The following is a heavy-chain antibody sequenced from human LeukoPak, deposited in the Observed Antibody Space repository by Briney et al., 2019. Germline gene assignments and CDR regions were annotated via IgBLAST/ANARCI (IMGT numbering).Heavy chain of an antibody. CDR1: GGTFSSYA. D-gene: IGHD6-13*01. Sequence: SVKVSCKASGGTFSSYAISWVRQAPGQGLEWMGGIIPIFGTANYAQKFQGRVTITADKSTSTAYMELSSLRSEDTAVYYCARDQNDTPAYSSRWSNWFDPWGQGTLVTVSS. CDR3: ARDQNDTPAYSSRWSNWFDP. CDR2: IIPIFGTA. J-gene: IGHJ5*02. V-gene: IGHV1-69*06.